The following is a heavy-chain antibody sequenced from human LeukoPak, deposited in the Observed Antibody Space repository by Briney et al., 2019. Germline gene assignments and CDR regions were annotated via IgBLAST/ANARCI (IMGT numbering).Heavy chain of an antibody. Sequence: KTSETLSLTCTVSGGSISSSSYYWGWIRQPPGKGLEWIGSIYYSGTTYYNPSLKSLFTISVNTSKNQFSLKMSSVTAADTAVYYCARLQYYYDSRGYLSYYLDYWGQGTPVTVSS. D-gene: IGHD3-22*01. J-gene: IGHJ4*02. V-gene: IGHV4-39*01. CDR2: IYYSGTT. CDR3: ARLQYYYDSRGYLSYYLDY. CDR1: GGSISSSSYY.